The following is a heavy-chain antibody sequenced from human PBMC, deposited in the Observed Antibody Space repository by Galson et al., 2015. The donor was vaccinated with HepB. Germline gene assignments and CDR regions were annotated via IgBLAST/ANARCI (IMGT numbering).Heavy chain of an antibody. V-gene: IGHV1-69*13. CDR2: INPMFGTA. Sequence: SVKVSCKASGGTFSNYAINWVRQAPGQGLEWMGGINPMFGTANYAQKFQVRVTITADESSSTAYMELSSLRSEDTAVYYCATGHSSGWLRLDYWGQGTLVTVSS. CDR3: ATGHSSGWLRLDY. J-gene: IGHJ4*02. CDR1: GGTFSNYA. D-gene: IGHD6-19*01.